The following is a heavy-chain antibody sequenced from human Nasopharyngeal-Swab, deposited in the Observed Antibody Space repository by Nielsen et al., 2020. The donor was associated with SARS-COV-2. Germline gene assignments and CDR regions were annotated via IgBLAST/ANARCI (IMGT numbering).Heavy chain of an antibody. Sequence: SETLSLTCAVYGGSFSGYYWSWIRQPPGKGLEWIGEINHSGSTNYNPSLKSRVTISVDTSKNQFSLKLSFVTAADTAVYYCAGSSSWRNNYYYYYGMDVWGQGTTVTVSS. CDR1: GGSFSGYY. V-gene: IGHV4-34*01. J-gene: IGHJ6*02. CDR3: AGSSSWRNNYYYYYGMDV. D-gene: IGHD6-13*01. CDR2: INHSGST.